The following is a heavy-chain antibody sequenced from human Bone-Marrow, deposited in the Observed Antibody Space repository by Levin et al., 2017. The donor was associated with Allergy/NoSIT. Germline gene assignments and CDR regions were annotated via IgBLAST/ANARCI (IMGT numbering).Heavy chain of an antibody. CDR3: ARSLYGDYGGDDAFAL. Sequence: PSETLSLTCAVSSYSINSAYYWGWIRQPPGKGLEYIGSIHHSGSIHYNPSLQRRVTMSVDTSKNQFSLKLTSVTAADTAVYYCARSLYGDYGGDDAFALWGQGTMVTVSS. V-gene: IGHV4-38-2*01. J-gene: IGHJ3*01. CDR1: SYSINSAYY. D-gene: IGHD4-17*01. CDR2: IHHSGSI.